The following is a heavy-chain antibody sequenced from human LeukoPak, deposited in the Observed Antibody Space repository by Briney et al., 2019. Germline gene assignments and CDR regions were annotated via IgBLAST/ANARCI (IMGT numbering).Heavy chain of an antibody. Sequence: PSETLSLTCAVYGGSFSGYYWSWIRQPPGKGLEWIGEINHSGSTNYNPSLKSRVSISEGTSKNQFSLKLSSVTAADTAVYYCARGRGVAARPNDAFDIWSQGTMVTVSS. J-gene: IGHJ3*02. CDR3: ARGRGVAARPNDAFDI. CDR2: INHSGST. D-gene: IGHD6-6*01. CDR1: GGSFSGYY. V-gene: IGHV4-34*01.